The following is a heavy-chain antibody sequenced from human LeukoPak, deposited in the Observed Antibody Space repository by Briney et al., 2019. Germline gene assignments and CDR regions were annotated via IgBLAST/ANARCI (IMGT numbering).Heavy chain of an antibody. Sequence: PSETLSLTCTGSGGSISSYYCSLIRQPPGKGLELIGYIYYSWSTHFNPSLKNRITISVDTSKNQLSLELSSVAGADTAVYYCARVGPRGGYFDYWGQGTLVTVSS. J-gene: IGHJ4*02. D-gene: IGHD3-10*01. V-gene: IGHV4-59*01. CDR2: IYYSWST. CDR3: ARVGPRGGYFDY. CDR1: GGSISSYY.